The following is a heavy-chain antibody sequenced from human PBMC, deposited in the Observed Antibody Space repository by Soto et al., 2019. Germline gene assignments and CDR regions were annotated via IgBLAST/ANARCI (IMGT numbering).Heavy chain of an antibody. V-gene: IGHV4-38-2*02. Sequence: SETRSLTCAVSCYSISSGCYWGWIRQSPVKGLECIGTIFHYGSAHYNPSLKNRVTISIDTSKNQFSLKLASVSAADTAVYYCARDTPKIILRAPTLWGQGILVNVSS. D-gene: IGHD2-8*01. J-gene: IGHJ4*02. CDR2: IFHYGSA. CDR1: CYSISSGCY. CDR3: ARDTPKIILRAPTL.